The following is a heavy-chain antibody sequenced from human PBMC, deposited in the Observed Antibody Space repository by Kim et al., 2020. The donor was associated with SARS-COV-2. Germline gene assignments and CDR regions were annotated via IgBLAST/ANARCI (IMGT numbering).Heavy chain of an antibody. CDR3: ARDLVIHSIAARHVKGFDP. CDR2: IYTSGST. V-gene: IGHV4-4*07. CDR1: GGSISSYY. D-gene: IGHD6-6*01. J-gene: IGHJ5*02. Sequence: SETLSLTCTVSGGSISSYYWSWIRQPAGKGLEWIGRIYTSGSTNYNPSLKSRVTMSVDTSKNQFSLKLSSVTAADTAVYYCARDLVIHSIAARHVKGFDPWGQGTLVTVSS.